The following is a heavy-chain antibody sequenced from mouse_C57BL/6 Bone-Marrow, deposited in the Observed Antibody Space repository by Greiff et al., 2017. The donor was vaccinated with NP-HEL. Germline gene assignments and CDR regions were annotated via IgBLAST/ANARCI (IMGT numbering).Heavy chain of an antibody. D-gene: IGHD1-1*01. J-gene: IGHJ4*01. CDR3: VSRSSYGYYYAMDY. CDR1: GFTFHPYA. Sequence: EVQVVESGGGLVQPKGSLKLSCAASGFTFHPYAMHWVRPAPGPGLDWVARIRSTSSNYATYSADSVTDRFTISSDDSQSMLYLQMNNLKTEDTAMYYCVSRSSYGYYYAMDYWGQGTSVTVSS. V-gene: IGHV10-3*01. CDR2: IRSTSSNYAT.